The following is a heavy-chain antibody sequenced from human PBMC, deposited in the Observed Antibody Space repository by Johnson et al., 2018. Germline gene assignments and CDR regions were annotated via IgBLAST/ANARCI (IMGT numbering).Heavy chain of an antibody. J-gene: IGHJ3*02. V-gene: IGHV3-30*03. D-gene: IGHD4-17*01. CDR2: ISYDGSNK. Sequence: QVQLVESGGGVVQPGRSLRLSCAASGFTFSSYGMHWVRQAPGKGLEWVAVISYDGSNKYYADSVKGGFTISRDKAKNSLYLQMNSLRAEDTDVYYCAGDPAAVTGAFDIWGQGTMVTVSS. CDR1: GFTFSSYG. CDR3: AGDPAAVTGAFDI.